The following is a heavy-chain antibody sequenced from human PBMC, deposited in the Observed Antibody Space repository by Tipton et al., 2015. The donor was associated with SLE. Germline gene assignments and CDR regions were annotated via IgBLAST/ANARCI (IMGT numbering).Heavy chain of an antibody. J-gene: IGHJ4*02. CDR2: VFYSGSS. Sequence: TLSLTCTVSGVSISDHYWTWTRQPSGKGLEWLAYVFYSGSSNFNRAHYNPSLMGRVTISVDTSKNQFSLHLTSVTSADTAVYYCATYFYDATGYQSVDDWGQGALVTVSS. CDR3: ATYFYDATGYQSVDD. CDR1: GVSISDHY. V-gene: IGHV4-59*11. D-gene: IGHD3-22*01.